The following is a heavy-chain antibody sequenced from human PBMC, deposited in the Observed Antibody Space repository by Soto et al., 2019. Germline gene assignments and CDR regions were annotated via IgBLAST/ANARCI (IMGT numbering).Heavy chain of an antibody. J-gene: IGHJ5*02. V-gene: IGHV3-11*06. CDR2: ISSSSTYI. CDR1: GFTFSDHY. D-gene: IGHD2-15*01. CDR3: AVIGVVAATHWFDP. Sequence: QVQLVESGGGLVKPGGSLRLSCAASGFTFSDHYMSWIRQAPGKGLEWVSYISSSSTYIYYADSVKGRFTISRDNAKNSLYLQMNSLRAEDTALYYCAVIGVVAATHWFDPWGQGTLVTVSS.